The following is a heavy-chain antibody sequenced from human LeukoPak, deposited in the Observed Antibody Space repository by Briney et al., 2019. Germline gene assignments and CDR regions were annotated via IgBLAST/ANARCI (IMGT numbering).Heavy chain of an antibody. V-gene: IGHV3-9*01. J-gene: IGHJ4*02. Sequence: GGSLRLSCAASGFSLDDYVMHWVRQAPGKGLEWVSGISWNSGSIGYADSVKGRFTTSRDNAKNTLYLQMNSLRAEDTAVYYCARDYYDSSGYGMIRDYWGQGTLVTVSS. CDR1: GFSLDDYV. CDR2: ISWNSGSI. CDR3: ARDYYDSSGYGMIRDY. D-gene: IGHD3-22*01.